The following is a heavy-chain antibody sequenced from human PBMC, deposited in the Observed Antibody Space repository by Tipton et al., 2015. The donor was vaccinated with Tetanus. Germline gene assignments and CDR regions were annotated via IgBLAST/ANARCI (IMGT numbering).Heavy chain of an antibody. CDR2: IYYSGST. Sequence: TLSLTCTVSGGSVSSGSYYWSWIRQPPGKGLEWIGYIYYSGSTNYNPSLKSRVTISVDTSKNQFSLKLSSVTAADTAVYYCAREGIAARRYWFAPWGQGSLVTVSS. V-gene: IGHV4-61*01. CDR3: AREGIAARRYWFAP. J-gene: IGHJ5*02. CDR1: GGSVSSGSYY. D-gene: IGHD6-6*01.